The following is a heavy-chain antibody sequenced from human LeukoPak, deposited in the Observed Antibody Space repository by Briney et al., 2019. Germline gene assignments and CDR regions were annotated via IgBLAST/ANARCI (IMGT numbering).Heavy chain of an antibody. J-gene: IGHJ4*02. D-gene: IGHD6-6*01. CDR1: GFTFSSYW. V-gene: IGHV3-7*02. Sequence: GGSLRLSCAASGFTFSSYWMSWVRQAPGKGLEWVANIKKDGSDKYYVDSVKGRFTISRDNAKNSLYLQMNSLRAEDTAVYYCALSGVVSSSYDYWGQGTLVTVSS. CDR3: ALSGVVSSSYDY. CDR2: IKKDGSDK.